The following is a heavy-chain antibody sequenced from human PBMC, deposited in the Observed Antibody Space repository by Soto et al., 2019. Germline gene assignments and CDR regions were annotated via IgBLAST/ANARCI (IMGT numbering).Heavy chain of an antibody. J-gene: IGHJ5*02. CDR3: ARSVDP. Sequence: TLSLTCAVYGGSFSNYYWSWIRQHPGKGLEWIGYIFYSGTTYYNPSLKSRVTISVDTSKNQFSLKLSSVTAADTAVYYCARSVDPWGQGTLVTVSS. CDR2: IFYSGTT. V-gene: IGHV4-31*11. CDR1: GGSFSNYY.